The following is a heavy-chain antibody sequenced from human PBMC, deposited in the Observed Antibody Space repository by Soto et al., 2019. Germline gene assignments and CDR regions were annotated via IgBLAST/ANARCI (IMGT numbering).Heavy chain of an antibody. CDR2: IYHGGNT. J-gene: IGHJ5*01. CDR3: ARHSSYYYDSSAYYDS. CDR1: GAPISTGNW. Sequence: QVHLQESGPGLVQSSGTLSLTCGVSGAPISTGNWWTRVRQPPGKGLEWIGEIYHGGNTNYRPSLKSRVTISVDKAKNQFSLRLSSVTAADTAVYYCARHSSYYYDSSAYYDSWGQGALVTVSS. V-gene: IGHV4-4*02. D-gene: IGHD3-22*01.